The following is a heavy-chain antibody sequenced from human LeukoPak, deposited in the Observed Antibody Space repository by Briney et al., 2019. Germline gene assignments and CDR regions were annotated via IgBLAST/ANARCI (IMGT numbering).Heavy chain of an antibody. J-gene: IGHJ5*02. Sequence: GGSLRLSCAASGFTVSSNYMSWVRQAPGKGLEWVSVIYSGGSTYYADSVKGRFTISRDNSRNTLYLQMNSLRAEDTAVYYCARDIRGDWFDPWGQGTLVTVSS. CDR3: ARDIRGDWFDP. V-gene: IGHV3-66*02. CDR1: GFTVSSNY. CDR2: IYSGGST. D-gene: IGHD2-15*01.